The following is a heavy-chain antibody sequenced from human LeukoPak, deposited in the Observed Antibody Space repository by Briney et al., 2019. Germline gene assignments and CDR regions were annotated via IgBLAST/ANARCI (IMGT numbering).Heavy chain of an antibody. V-gene: IGHV4-4*02. Sequence: PSETLSLTCAVSGGSISSSNSWSWVRQPPGKGLEWIGEIYHSGSTNYNPSLKSRVTISVDKSKNQFSLKLSSVTAADTAVYHCASHRGVSAFDIWGQGTMVTVSS. CDR3: ASHRGVSAFDI. J-gene: IGHJ3*02. CDR1: GGSISSSNS. CDR2: IYHSGST.